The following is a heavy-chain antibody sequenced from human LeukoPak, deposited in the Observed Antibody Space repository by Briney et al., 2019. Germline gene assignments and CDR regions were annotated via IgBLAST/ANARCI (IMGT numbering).Heavy chain of an antibody. V-gene: IGHV1-18*01. CDR3: ARAPENMFYIVNRDLDY. J-gene: IGHJ4*02. CDR2: ISAYNGNT. Sequence: ASVKVSCKASGYTFTSYGISWVRQAPGQGLEWMGWISAYNGNTNYAQKLQGRVTMTTDTSTSTAYMELRSLRSDDTAVYYCARAPENMFYIVNRDLDYWGQGTLVTVSS. CDR1: GYTFTSYG. D-gene: IGHD3-10*02.